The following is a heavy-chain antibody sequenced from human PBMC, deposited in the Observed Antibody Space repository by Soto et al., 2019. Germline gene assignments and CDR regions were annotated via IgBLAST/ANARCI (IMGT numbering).Heavy chain of an antibody. D-gene: IGHD3-10*01. CDR3: ARDRMVRGAPNWFDP. CDR2: ISAYNGNT. CDR1: GYTFTSYG. Sequence: ASVKVSCKASGYTFTSYGISWVRQAPGQGLEWMGWISAYNGNTNYAQKLQGRVTMTTDTSTSTAYMELRSLRSDDTAVYYCARDRMVRGAPNWFDPWGQGTLVTVSS. V-gene: IGHV1-18*01. J-gene: IGHJ5*02.